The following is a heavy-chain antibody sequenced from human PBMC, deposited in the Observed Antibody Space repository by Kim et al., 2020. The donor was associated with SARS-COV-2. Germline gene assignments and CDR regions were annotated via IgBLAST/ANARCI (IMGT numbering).Heavy chain of an antibody. CDR2: IYYSGST. J-gene: IGHJ4*02. CDR1: GGSISSYY. D-gene: IGHD6-13*01. V-gene: IGHV4-59*01. Sequence: GSLRLSCTVSGGSISSYYWSWIRQPPGKGLEWIGYIYYSGSTNYTPSLKSRVTISVDTSKNQFSLKLSSVTAADTAVYYCAGYSSSWSDFDYWGQGTLVTVSS. CDR3: AGYSSSWSDFDY.